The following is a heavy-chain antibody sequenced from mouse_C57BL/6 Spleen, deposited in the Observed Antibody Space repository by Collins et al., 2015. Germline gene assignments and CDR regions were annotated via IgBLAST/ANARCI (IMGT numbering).Heavy chain of an antibody. CDR2: ISYSGST. CDR3: ARKGDYYGYYFDY. V-gene: IGHV3-2*02. Sequence: DVQLQESGPGLVKPSQSLSLTCTVTGYSITSDYAWNWIRQFPGNKLEWMGYISYSGSTSYNPSLKSRISITRDTSKNQFFLQLNSVTTEDTATYYCARKGDYYGYYFDYWGQGTTLTVSS. CDR1: GYSITSDYA. D-gene: IGHD1-2*01. J-gene: IGHJ2*01.